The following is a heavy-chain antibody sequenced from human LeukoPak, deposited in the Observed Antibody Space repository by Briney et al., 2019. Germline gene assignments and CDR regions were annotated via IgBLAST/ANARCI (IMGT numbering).Heavy chain of an antibody. CDR3: ARLVVYDILTGYSETNYFDY. D-gene: IGHD3-9*01. Sequence: SETLSLTCTVSGGSISSSSYYWGWIRQPPGKGLEWIGSIYYSGSTYYNPSLKSRVTISVDTSKNQFSLKLSSVTAADTAVYYCARLVVYDILTGYSETNYFDYWGQGTLVTVSS. CDR2: IYYSGST. V-gene: IGHV4-39*01. J-gene: IGHJ4*02. CDR1: GGSISSSSYY.